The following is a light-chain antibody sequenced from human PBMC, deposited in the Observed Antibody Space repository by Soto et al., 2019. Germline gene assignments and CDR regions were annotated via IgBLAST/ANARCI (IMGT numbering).Light chain of an antibody. CDR2: GAS. CDR3: QQSSSTPPIT. J-gene: IGKJ5*01. V-gene: IGKV1-39*01. Sequence: DIRMTQSPSSLSASIGDRVTITCRASQNINNYVNWYQQKPVKAPKLLLYGASSLLSGVPSRFSVSGSVSAFTPTISSLQPEDVATYWCQQSSSTPPITFGQGTRLYIK. CDR1: QNINNY.